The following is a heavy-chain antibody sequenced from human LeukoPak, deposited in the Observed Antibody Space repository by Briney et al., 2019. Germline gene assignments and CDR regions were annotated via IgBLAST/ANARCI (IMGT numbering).Heavy chain of an antibody. Sequence: SQTLSLTCAVSGGSISSGGYSWSWIRQPPGKGLGWIGYIYHSGSTYYNPSLKSRITISVDRSKNQFSLKLSSVTAADTAVYYCARAGGYRYECDYWGQGTLVTVSS. J-gene: IGHJ4*02. CDR2: IYHSGST. D-gene: IGHD5-18*01. CDR3: ARAGGYRYECDY. V-gene: IGHV4-30-2*01. CDR1: GGSISSGGYS.